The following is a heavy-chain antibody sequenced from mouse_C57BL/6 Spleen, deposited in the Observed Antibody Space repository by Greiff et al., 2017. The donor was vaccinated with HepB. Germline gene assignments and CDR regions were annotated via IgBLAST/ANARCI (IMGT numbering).Heavy chain of an antibody. J-gene: IGHJ4*01. CDR2: ISYDGSN. D-gene: IGHD2-1*01. CDR1: GYSITSGYY. CDR3: AAYGKNAMDY. Sequence: EVKLEESGPGLVKPSQSLSLTCSVTGYSITSGYYWNWIRQFPGNKLEWMGYISYDGSNNYNPSLKNRISITRDTSKNQFFLKLNSVTTEDTATYYCAAYGKNAMDYWGQGTSVTVSS. V-gene: IGHV3-6*01.